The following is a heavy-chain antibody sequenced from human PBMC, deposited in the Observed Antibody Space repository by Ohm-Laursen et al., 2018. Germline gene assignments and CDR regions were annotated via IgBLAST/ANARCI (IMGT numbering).Heavy chain of an antibody. D-gene: IGHD3-22*01. V-gene: IGHV3-21*01. Sequence: GSLRLSCTASGFSFSSYNMMWVRQAPGKGLEWVSSISRGSHYIYYADSVKGRFTISRDNAKNSLYLQMNSLRAEDTAVYYCARGPKDSSGYYFGRSNWGQGTLVTVSS. J-gene: IGHJ4*02. CDR3: ARGPKDSSGYYFGRSN. CDR1: GFSFSSYN. CDR2: ISRGSHYI.